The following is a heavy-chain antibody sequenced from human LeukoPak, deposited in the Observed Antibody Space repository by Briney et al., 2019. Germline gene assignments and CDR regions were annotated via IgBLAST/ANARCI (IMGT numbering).Heavy chain of an antibody. CDR2: TSYDGSDE. D-gene: IGHD3-3*01. CDR3: ARDFTPEWFDIH. Sequence: PGGSLRLSCAASGFTFSSYWMNWARQAPGKGLEWVGVTSYDGSDEYYTDSVKGRFTISRDNSKNTVYLQMNSLRADDTAVYYCARDFTPEWFDIHWGQGTLVTVSS. CDR1: GFTFSSYW. J-gene: IGHJ4*02. V-gene: IGHV3-30*03.